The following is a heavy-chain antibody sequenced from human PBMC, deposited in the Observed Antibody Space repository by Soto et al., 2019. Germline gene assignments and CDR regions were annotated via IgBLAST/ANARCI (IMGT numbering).Heavy chain of an antibody. CDR3: AKEGKRVRGPDY. D-gene: IGHD3-10*01. CDR2: ISGTGGST. V-gene: IGHV3-23*01. Sequence: EVQLLESGGGLVQPGGSLRLSCAASGFTFSNYVLSWVRQAPGKGLEWVSAISGTGGSTYYADSVKGRFTISRDNSKNTLYVQMNSLRVEDTAVYYCAKEGKRVRGPDYWGPGTLVTVSS. CDR1: GFTFSNYV. J-gene: IGHJ4*02.